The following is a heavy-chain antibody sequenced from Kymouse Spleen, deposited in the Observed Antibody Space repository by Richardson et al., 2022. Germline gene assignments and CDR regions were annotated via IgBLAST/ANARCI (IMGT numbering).Heavy chain of an antibody. CDR3: ARETYCTNGVCYKELAPDY. CDR2: ISAYNGNT. Sequence: QVQLVQSGAEVKKPGASVKVSCKASGYTFTSYGISWVRQAPGQGLEWMGWISAYNGNTNYAQKLQGRVTMTTDTSTSTAYMELRSLRSDDTAVYYCARETYCTNGVCYKELAPDYWGQGTLVTVSS. CDR1: GYTFTSYG. V-gene: IGHV1-18*01. D-gene: IGHD2-8*01. J-gene: IGHJ4*02.